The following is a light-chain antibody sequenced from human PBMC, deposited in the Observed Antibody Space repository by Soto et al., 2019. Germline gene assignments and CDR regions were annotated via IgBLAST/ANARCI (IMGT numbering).Light chain of an antibody. CDR1: QGIRND. Sequence: AIQMTQSPSSLSASIGDRVTITCRASQGIRNDLGWYQQKPGKDPNLLIYAASSLQSGVPSRFSGSGSGTDFTLTINSLQPEDFATYYCLQHYNYPYSFGQGTKLEIK. CDR2: AAS. J-gene: IGKJ2*03. CDR3: LQHYNYPYS. V-gene: IGKV1-6*01.